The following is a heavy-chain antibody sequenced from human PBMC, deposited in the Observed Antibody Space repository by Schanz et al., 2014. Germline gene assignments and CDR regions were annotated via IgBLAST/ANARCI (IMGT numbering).Heavy chain of an antibody. V-gene: IGHV4-59*01. Sequence: QVQLQESGPGLVKPSETLSLTCTVSGGSISNYYWSWIRQPPGKGLEWIGYIYYSGSTNYNPSLKSRVTISLDTSKNQFSLNLNSVTAADTAVYYCAREWSSFDYWGQGALVSVSS. CDR2: IYYSGST. CDR1: GGSISNYY. CDR3: AREWSSFDY. D-gene: IGHD3-10*01. J-gene: IGHJ4*02.